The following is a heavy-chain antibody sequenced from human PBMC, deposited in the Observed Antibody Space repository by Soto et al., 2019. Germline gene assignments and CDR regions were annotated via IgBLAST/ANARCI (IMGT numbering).Heavy chain of an antibody. J-gene: IGHJ6*02. CDR1: GFTFSTYA. CDR2: ISYDGTNK. Sequence: QLVESGGGVVQPGRSLRLSCAASGFTFSTYAMHWVRQAPGKGLEWVAVISYDGTNKYYADSVRGRFTISRDNSKNTLFLQMNSLRAEDTAVYYCAKDGGGYNYGYVMLDKYYYGMDVWGQGTTVTVSS. V-gene: IGHV3-30-3*01. CDR3: AKDGGGYNYGYVMLDKYYYGMDV. D-gene: IGHD5-18*01.